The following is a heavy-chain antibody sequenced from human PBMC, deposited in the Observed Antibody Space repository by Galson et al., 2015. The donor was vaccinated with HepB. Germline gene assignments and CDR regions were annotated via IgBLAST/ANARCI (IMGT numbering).Heavy chain of an antibody. CDR3: SRLDCSAGTCNDLYWYFDL. CDR1: GYSFTSYW. Sequence: QSGAEVKKPGESLRISCQGSGYSFTSYWITWVRQMPGKGLEWMGTINLSDSETTYSPSFQGHVTISADKSISTAYLHWSSLKASDTAMYHCSRLDCSAGTCNDLYWYFDLWGRGTLVTVSS. J-gene: IGHJ2*01. V-gene: IGHV5-10-1*01. CDR2: INLSDSET. D-gene: IGHD2-15*01.